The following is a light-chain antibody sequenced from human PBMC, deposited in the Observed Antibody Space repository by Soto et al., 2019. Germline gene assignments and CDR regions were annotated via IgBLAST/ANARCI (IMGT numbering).Light chain of an antibody. CDR1: QSVSSN. J-gene: IGKJ5*01. Sequence: EIVMTQSPATLSVSPGERATLSCRASQSVSSNLAWYQHKPGQAPRLLIFGASTRATGIPARFSGSGSGTEFTLTISRLQSEDFALYYCQQYNNYVTFGQGTRLEIK. CDR2: GAS. V-gene: IGKV3-15*01. CDR3: QQYNNYVT.